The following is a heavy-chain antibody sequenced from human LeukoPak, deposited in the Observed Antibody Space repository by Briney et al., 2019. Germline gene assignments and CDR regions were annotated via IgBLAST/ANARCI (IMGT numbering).Heavy chain of an antibody. CDR3: ARVGKYDFWSGYHYSPYYYYGMDV. D-gene: IGHD3-3*01. V-gene: IGHV4-34*01. CDR2: INHSGST. CDR1: GGSFSGYY. Sequence: SETLSLTCAVYGGSFSGYYWSWIRQPPGKGLEWIGEINHSGSTNYNPSLKSRVTISVDTSKNQFSLKLSSVTAADTAVYYRARVGKYDFWSGYHYSPYYYYGMDVWGQGTTVTVSS. J-gene: IGHJ6*02.